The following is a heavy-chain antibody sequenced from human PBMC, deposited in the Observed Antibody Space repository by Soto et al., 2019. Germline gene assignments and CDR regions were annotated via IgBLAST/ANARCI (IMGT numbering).Heavy chain of an antibody. CDR1: GYSFTSYW. CDR3: ARSRTMVRGVPYYYGMDV. D-gene: IGHD3-10*01. J-gene: IGHJ6*02. Sequence: GESLKISCKGSGYSFTSYWIGWVRQMPGKGLEWMGIIYPGDSDTRYSPSFQGQVTISADKSISTAYLQWSSLKASDTAMYYCARSRTMVRGVPYYYGMDVWGQGTTVTVS. CDR2: IYPGDSDT. V-gene: IGHV5-51*01.